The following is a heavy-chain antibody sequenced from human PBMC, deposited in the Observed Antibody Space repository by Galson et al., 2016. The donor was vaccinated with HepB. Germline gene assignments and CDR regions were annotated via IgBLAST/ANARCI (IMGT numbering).Heavy chain of an antibody. CDR2: IDWDDDK. V-gene: IGHV2-70*04. CDR3: ARIPGGYQGPQYGMDV. CDR1: GFSLSTSGMR. J-gene: IGHJ6*02. D-gene: IGHD1-26*01. Sequence: PALVKPTQTLTLTCTFSGFSLSTSGMRVSWIRQPPGKALEWLARIDWDDDKFYSTSLKTRLTISKDTSKNQVVLTMTNMDPVDTATYYCARIPGGYQGPQYGMDVWGQGTPVTVSS.